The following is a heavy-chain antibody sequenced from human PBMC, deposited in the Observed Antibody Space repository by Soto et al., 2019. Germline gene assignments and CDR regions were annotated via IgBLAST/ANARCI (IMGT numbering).Heavy chain of an antibody. CDR1: GGSVSSGNYY. J-gene: IGHJ4*02. D-gene: IGHD3-22*01. CDR2: FYYTGSI. CDR3: ARSMFYSDGSNHSPFDY. V-gene: IGHV4-61*01. Sequence: QVQLQESGPGLVKPSETLSLTCTVSGGSVSSGNYYWSWIRQPPGEGLEWIGYFYYTGSINYNPSLKSRVTISIDASKNQFSLRLSSVTAADTAVYYCARSMFYSDGSNHSPFDYWGQGTLVTVSS.